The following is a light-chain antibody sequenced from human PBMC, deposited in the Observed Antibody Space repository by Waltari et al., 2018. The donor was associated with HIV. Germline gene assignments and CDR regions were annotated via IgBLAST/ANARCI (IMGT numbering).Light chain of an antibody. Sequence: AIRMTQSPSSVSASTGDRVTITCRASQGISSSLAWYQQKPGKAPKLLIYAASTLQSGVPSRFSGSGSGTDFTLTISCLQSEDFATYYCQQYYNPPTFGGGTKVEI. V-gene: IGKV1-8*01. CDR3: QQYYNPPT. CDR2: AAS. CDR1: QGISSS. J-gene: IGKJ4*01.